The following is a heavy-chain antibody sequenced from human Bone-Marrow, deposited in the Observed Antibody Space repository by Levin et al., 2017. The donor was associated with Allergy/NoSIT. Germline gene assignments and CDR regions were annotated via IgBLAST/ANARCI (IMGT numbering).Heavy chain of an antibody. D-gene: IGHD3-16*01. J-gene: IGHJ6*02. Sequence: ASVKVSCEASGYTFTNYDISWVRQAPGQGLEWMGWISGYNGNTNYAQKFQGRVTMTTDTSTSTAYMELRSLRSDDTAVCYCARELVLGGMDVWGQGTTVTVSS. CDR2: ISGYNGNT. CDR1: GYTFTNYD. CDR3: ARELVLGGMDV. V-gene: IGHV1-18*01.